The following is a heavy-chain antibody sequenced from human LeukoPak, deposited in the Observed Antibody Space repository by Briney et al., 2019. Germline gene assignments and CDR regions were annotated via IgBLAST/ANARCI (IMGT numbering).Heavy chain of an antibody. V-gene: IGHV1-18*01. D-gene: IGHD6-13*01. CDR3: ARDMTSSSWYRVDD. CDR1: GYTFTRYG. CDR2: ISAYNGNT. J-gene: IGHJ4*02. Sequence: AASVKVSCKASGYTFTRYGISWVRQAPGQGLEWMGWISAYNGNTNYAQKLQGRVTMTTDTSTSTAYMELRSLRSDDTAVYYCARDMTSSSWYRVDDWGQGTLSPSPQ.